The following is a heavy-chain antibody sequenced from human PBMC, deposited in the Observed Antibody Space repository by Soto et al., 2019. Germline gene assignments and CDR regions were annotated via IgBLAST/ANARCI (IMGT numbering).Heavy chain of an antibody. J-gene: IGHJ4*02. Sequence: QVPLQESGPGLVKPSQTLSLTCTVSGGSISSGGYYWSWIRQHPGKGLEWIGYIYYSGSTYYNPSLKSRVTISVDTSKNQFSLKLSSVTAADTAVYYCARNYDSSGSHDYWGQGTLVTVSS. D-gene: IGHD3-22*01. CDR3: ARNYDSSGSHDY. CDR2: IYYSGST. V-gene: IGHV4-31*03. CDR1: GGSISSGGYY.